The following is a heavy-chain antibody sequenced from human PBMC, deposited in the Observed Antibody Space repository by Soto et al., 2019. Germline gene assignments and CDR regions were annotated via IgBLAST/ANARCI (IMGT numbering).Heavy chain of an antibody. V-gene: IGHV3-23*01. CDR1: GFTFSDYA. CDR3: AKGGVTRSYYYAMDV. Sequence: EVQLLESGGVLVQPGRSLRLSCAASGFTFSDYAMTWVRQPPGKGLEGVSAISGSGSSTYYAESVKGRFTISRDNLKNTVDLQMNSLSAEDTAVYYCAKGGVTRSYYYAMDVWGQGTTVTVSS. J-gene: IGHJ6*02. CDR2: ISGSGSST. D-gene: IGHD2-21*02.